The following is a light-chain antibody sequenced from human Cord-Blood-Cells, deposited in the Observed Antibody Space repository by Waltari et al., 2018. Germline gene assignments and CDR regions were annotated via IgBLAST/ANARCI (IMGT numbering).Light chain of an antibody. CDR2: GKN. J-gene: IGLJ2*01. Sequence: SSELTQDPAVSVALGQTVRITCQGDSLSSYYASWYQQKPGQAPVLVIYGKNNRPSGIPDRFSGSSSGNTASLTITGAQAEDEADEYCNSRDSSGNQLVLVGGTKLTVL. CDR1: SLSSYY. V-gene: IGLV3-19*01. CDR3: NSRDSSGNQLV.